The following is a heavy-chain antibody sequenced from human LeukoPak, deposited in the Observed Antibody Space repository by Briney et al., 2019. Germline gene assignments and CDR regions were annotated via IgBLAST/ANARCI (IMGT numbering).Heavy chain of an antibody. J-gene: IGHJ6*03. Sequence: SETLSLTCTVSGGSISSHYWSWIRQPPGKGLEWIGYIYYSGSTNYNPSLKSRVTISVDTSKNQFSLKLSSVIAADTAVYYCAGLVGATPYYYYYYMDVWGKGTTVTVSS. D-gene: IGHD1-26*01. CDR2: IYYSGST. CDR3: AGLVGATPYYYYYYMDV. V-gene: IGHV4-59*11. CDR1: GGSISSHY.